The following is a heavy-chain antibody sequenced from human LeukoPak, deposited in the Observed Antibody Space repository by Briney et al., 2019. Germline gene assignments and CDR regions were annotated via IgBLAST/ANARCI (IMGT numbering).Heavy chain of an antibody. V-gene: IGHV3-7*04. Sequence: GGSLRLSCAASRFTFSNYWMNWVRQAPGRGLEWVANIKQDASEKYYVDSVRGRFTISRDNAKNSLYLQMDSLRGEDTAVYFCARGVAVLMDVWGKGTTVTVSS. J-gene: IGHJ6*03. CDR2: IKQDASEK. CDR3: ARGVAVLMDV. D-gene: IGHD6-19*01. CDR1: RFTFSNYW.